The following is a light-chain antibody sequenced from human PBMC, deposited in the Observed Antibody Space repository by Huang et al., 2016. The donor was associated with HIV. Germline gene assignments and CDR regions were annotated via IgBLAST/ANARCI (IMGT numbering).Light chain of an antibody. V-gene: IGKV1-NL1*01. CDR3: QQYYNTTLS. J-gene: IGKJ4*01. CDR2: AAS. Sequence: DIQMTQSPSSLSASVGDRVTITCRASRGISNSLAWYQQQPGKAPKLLLYAASRLQGGVPSRFSGSGSRTDYTLTISSLQPEDSATYYCQQYYNTTLSVGGGTKVEIK. CDR1: RGISNS.